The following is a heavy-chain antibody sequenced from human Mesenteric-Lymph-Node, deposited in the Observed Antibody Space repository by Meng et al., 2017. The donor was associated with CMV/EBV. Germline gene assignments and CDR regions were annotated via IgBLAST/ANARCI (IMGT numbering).Heavy chain of an antibody. D-gene: IGHD6-19*01. V-gene: IGHV4-34*01. J-gene: IGHJ5*02. Sequence: CAVYGGSFSGYYWSWIRQPPGKGLEWIGEINHSGSTNYNPSLKSRVTISVDTSKNQFSLKLSSVTAADTAVYYCARAVAGTQTWFDPWGQGTLVTVSS. CDR3: ARAVAGTQTWFDP. CDR1: GGSFSGYY. CDR2: INHSGST.